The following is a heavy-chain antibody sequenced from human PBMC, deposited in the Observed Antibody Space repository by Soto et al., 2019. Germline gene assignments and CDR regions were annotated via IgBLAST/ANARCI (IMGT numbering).Heavy chain of an antibody. D-gene: IGHD3-10*01. J-gene: IGHJ5*02. V-gene: IGHV1-8*01. Sequence: ASVKVSCKASGYTFTSYDINWVRQATGQGLEWMGWMNPNSGNTGYAQKFQGRVTMTRNTSISTAYMELSSLRSEDTAVYYCARVLRITMVRGNNWFDPWGQGTLVTVSS. CDR3: ARVLRITMVRGNNWFDP. CDR2: MNPNSGNT. CDR1: GYTFTSYD.